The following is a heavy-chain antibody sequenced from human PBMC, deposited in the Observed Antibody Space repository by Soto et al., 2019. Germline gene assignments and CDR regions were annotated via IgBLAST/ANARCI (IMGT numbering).Heavy chain of an antibody. CDR1: GGSVSSGSYY. CDR2: IYYSGST. Sequence: PSETLSLTCTVSGGSVSSGSYYWSWIRQPPGKGLEWIGYIYYSGSTNYNPSLKSRVTISVDTSKNQFSLKLSSVTAADTAVYYCARARGSSSPWYYYYGMDVWGQRTTVTVSS. D-gene: IGHD6-6*01. V-gene: IGHV4-61*01. CDR3: ARARGSSSPWYYYYGMDV. J-gene: IGHJ6*02.